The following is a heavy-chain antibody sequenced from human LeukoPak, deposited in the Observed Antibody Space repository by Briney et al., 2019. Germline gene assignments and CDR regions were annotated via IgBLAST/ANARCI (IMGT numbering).Heavy chain of an antibody. CDR3: AKDPTYYYGSGSPSRAFDI. D-gene: IGHD3-10*01. Sequence: GGSLRLSCAASGFTFSSYAMSWVRQAPGKGLEWVSAISGSGGSTYYADSVKGRFTISRDNSKNTLFLQMSSLRAEDTAVYYCAKDPTYYYGSGSPSRAFDIWGQGTMVTVSS. CDR2: ISGSGGST. CDR1: GFTFSSYA. J-gene: IGHJ3*02. V-gene: IGHV3-23*01.